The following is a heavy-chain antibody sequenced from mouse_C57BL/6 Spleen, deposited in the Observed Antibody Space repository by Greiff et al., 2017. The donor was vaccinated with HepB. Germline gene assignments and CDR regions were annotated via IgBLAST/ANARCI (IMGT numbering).Heavy chain of an antibody. J-gene: IGHJ2*01. CDR2: IYPGDGDT. CDR3: ARRDYHYFDY. V-gene: IGHV1-80*01. CDR1: GYAFSSYW. D-gene: IGHD2-4*01. Sequence: VQLQQSGAELVKPGASVKISCKASGYAFSSYWMNWVKQRPGQGLEWIGQIYPGDGDTNYNGKFKGKATLTADTSSSTAYMQLSSLTSEDSAVYFCARRDYHYFDYWGQGTTLTVSS.